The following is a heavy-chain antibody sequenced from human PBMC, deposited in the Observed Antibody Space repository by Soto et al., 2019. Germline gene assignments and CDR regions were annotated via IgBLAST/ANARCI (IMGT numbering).Heavy chain of an antibody. CDR1: GGTFSSLG. Sequence: QVQVVQSGAEVKRPGSSVKVSCEASGGTFSSLGFTWVRQAPGQGLEWMGGIIPISGRTTFAPKFLGRVTITADESTRTTYMELTALTSDDTAIYYCATWGTQGRWLEFADYWGQGTLVTVSS. CDR3: ATWGTQGRWLEFADY. V-gene: IGHV1-69*01. J-gene: IGHJ4*02. D-gene: IGHD5-12*01. CDR2: IIPISGRT.